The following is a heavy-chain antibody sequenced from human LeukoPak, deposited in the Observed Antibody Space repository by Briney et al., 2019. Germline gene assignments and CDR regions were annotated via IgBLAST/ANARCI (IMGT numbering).Heavy chain of an antibody. J-gene: IGHJ4*02. CDR3: AKGVWIAAAPVGVDY. CDR1: GFIFSKYG. CDR2: ISNSGSRT. D-gene: IGHD6-13*01. V-gene: IGHV3-23*01. Sequence: GGSLRLSCAASGFIFSKYGMSWVRQAPGKGLEWVSAISNSGSRTHYADPVKGRFTISRDNSKNTLYLQMNSLRAEDTAVYYCAKGVWIAAAPVGVDYWGQGTLVTVPS.